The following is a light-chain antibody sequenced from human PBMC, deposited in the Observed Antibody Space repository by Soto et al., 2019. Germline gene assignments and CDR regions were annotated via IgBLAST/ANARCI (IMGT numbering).Light chain of an antibody. CDR2: EVR. V-gene: IGLV2-14*01. Sequence: QSALTQPASGSGSPGQSITISCAGTMRDVGAYNLVSWYQQHPGRAPQLIIYEVRNRPSGISFRFSGSKSGNTASLTISGLQAEDEADYYCSSYTSKSSLIFGGGTKLTAL. CDR3: SSYTSKSSLI. CDR1: MRDVGAYNL. J-gene: IGLJ2*01.